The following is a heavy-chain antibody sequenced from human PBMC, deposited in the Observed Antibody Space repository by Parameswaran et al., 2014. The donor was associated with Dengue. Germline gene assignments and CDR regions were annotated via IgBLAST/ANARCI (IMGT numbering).Heavy chain of an antibody. J-gene: IGHJ3*02. D-gene: IGHD2-2*01. CDR3: ARRDCRSTSCPGAFDI. V-gene: IGHV1-69*06. Sequence: SWVRQAPGQGLEWMGGTIPIFPTANYAQKFQGRVTITADTSTNTAYMELSSLTSEDTAVYYCARRDCRSTSCPGAFDIWGQGTLVTVSS. CDR2: TIPIFPTA.